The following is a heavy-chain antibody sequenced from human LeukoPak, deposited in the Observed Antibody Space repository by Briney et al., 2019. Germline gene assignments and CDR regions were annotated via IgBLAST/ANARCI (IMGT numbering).Heavy chain of an antibody. Sequence: GRSLRLSCAASGFTFSSYGMHWVRQAPGKGLEWVSVISSDGSNKYYADSVKGRFTISRDNTKNTLYLQMNSLRAEDTAVFYCANENYYDSSGYLDNWLRGSLVTV. CDR2: ISSDGSNK. D-gene: IGHD3-22*01. J-gene: IGHJ4*02. V-gene: IGHV3-30*18. CDR1: GFTFSSYG. CDR3: ANENYYDSSGYLDN.